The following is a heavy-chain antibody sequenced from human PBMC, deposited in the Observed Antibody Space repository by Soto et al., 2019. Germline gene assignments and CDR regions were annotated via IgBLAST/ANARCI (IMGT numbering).Heavy chain of an antibody. CDR3: GLEPTGTGGFDY. CDR2: IDLDSRNT. D-gene: IGHD7-27*01. V-gene: IGHV1-2*02. Sequence: QVQLVQSGAEVKKPGASVKVSCKASGHTFTGHHMHWVRQAPGQGLEWMGYIDLDSRNTRYAQKSQGRDTTTRDTSITTAYMELSGLRSDDTAVYYCGLEPTGTGGFDYWGQGTLVTVSS. CDR1: GHTFTGHH. J-gene: IGHJ4*02.